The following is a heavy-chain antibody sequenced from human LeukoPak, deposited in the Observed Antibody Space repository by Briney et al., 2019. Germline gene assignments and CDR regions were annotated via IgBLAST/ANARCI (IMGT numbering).Heavy chain of an antibody. D-gene: IGHD6-13*01. CDR1: GFTFSSYS. V-gene: IGHV3-21*01. CDR2: ISSSSSYI. CDR3: ARGSEGSTLNWFDP. J-gene: IGHJ5*02. Sequence: GGSQRLSCAASGFTFSSYSMNWVRQAPGKGLEWVSSISSSSSYIYYADSVKGRFTISRDNAKNSLYLQMNSLRAEDTAVYYCARGSEGSTLNWFDPWGQGTLVTVSS.